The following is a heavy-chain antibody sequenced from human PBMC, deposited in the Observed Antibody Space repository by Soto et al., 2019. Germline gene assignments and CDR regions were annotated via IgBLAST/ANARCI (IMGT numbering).Heavy chain of an antibody. CDR1: GYTFTSYV. Sequence: GASVKVSCKASGYTFTSYVMHWVRQAPGQRLEWMGWINAGNGNTKYSQKFQGRVTITRDTSASTAYMELSSLRSEDTAVYYCASEAIAAAAVYGMDVWGKETTVTVSS. CDR2: INAGNGNT. CDR3: ASEAIAAAAVYGMDV. D-gene: IGHD6-13*01. V-gene: IGHV1-3*01. J-gene: IGHJ6*04.